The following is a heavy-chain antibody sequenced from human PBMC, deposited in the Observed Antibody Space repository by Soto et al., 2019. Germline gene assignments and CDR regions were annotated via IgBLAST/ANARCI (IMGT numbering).Heavy chain of an antibody. CDR2: IYPGDSDT. D-gene: IGHD5-12*01. CDR1: GGSCVGYG. Sequence: GDSLKRLGRRCGGSCVGYGGGRVLQMPGKGLEWMGIIYPGDSDTRYSPSFQGQVTISADKSISTAYLQWSSLKASDTAMYYCARLGSGYEAAFGDYWGQGTLVTVSS. V-gene: IGHV5-51*01. J-gene: IGHJ4*02. CDR3: ARLGSGYEAAFGDY.